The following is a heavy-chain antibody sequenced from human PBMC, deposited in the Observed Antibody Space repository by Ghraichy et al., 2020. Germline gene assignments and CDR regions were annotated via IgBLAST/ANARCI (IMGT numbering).Heavy chain of an antibody. D-gene: IGHD3-10*01. CDR1: GYSISSGYY. CDR2: IYHSGST. V-gene: IGHV4-38-2*02. Sequence: SQTLSLTCTVSGYSISSGYYWGWIRQPPGKGLEWIGSIYHSGSTYYNPSLKSRVTISVDTSKNQFSLKLSSVTAADTAVYYCARADYGSGSIPAPFDYWGQGTLVTVSS. J-gene: IGHJ4*02. CDR3: ARADYGSGSIPAPFDY.